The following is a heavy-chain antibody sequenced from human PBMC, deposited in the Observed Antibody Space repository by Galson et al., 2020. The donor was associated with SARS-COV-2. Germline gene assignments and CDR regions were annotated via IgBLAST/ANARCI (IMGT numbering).Heavy chain of an antibody. CDR2: IYYSGST. Sequence: SEPLSLTCTVSGGSISNGNNYWAWIRQPPGKGLEWIGNIYYSGSTSYNPPLKSRVTISVDRSKDQFSLKLSSVTAADTAMYYCATWISSAGAWGIDYWGQGTLVTVSS. V-gene: IGHV4-39*07. CDR3: ATWISSAGAWGIDY. CDR1: GGSISNGNNY. J-gene: IGHJ4*02. D-gene: IGHD3-16*01.